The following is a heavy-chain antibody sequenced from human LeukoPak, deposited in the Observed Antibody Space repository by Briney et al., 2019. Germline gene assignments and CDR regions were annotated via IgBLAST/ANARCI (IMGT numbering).Heavy chain of an antibody. CDR3: ALGYCGGDCYAAEYFQH. Sequence: SETLSLTCAVSGGSISSVTHFWGWIRQPPGKGLEWIANIYYSGSTYYNPSLKSRVTISVDTSKNQFSLKLSSVTAADTAVYYCALGYCGGDCYAAEYFQHWGQGTLVTVSS. J-gene: IGHJ1*01. CDR2: IYYSGST. D-gene: IGHD2-21*02. V-gene: IGHV4-39*01. CDR1: GGSISSVTHF.